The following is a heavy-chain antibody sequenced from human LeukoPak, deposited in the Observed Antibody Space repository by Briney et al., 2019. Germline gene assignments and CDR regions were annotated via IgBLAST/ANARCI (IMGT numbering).Heavy chain of an antibody. D-gene: IGHD4-17*01. J-gene: IGHJ4*02. CDR3: ARAGGSTVSHSDY. CDR2: ISSSTSYI. CDR1: GFTFSSYS. V-gene: IGHV3-21*01. Sequence: GGSLRLSCAASGFTFSSYSMNWIRQALGKGLEWVSSISSSTSYIYYADSVKGRFTISKDNAKNSLYLQMNSLRAEDTAVYYCARAGGSTVSHSDYWGQGTLVTVSS.